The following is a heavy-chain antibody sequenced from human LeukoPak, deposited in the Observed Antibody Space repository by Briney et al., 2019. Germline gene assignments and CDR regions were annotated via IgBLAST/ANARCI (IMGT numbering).Heavy chain of an antibody. CDR1: GGSISSYY. CDR3: ARGPSRLGELSLYGPYYYYYGMDV. CDR2: IYYSGST. V-gene: IGHV4-59*01. D-gene: IGHD3-16*02. J-gene: IGHJ6*02. Sequence: SETLSLTCTVSGGSISSYYWSWIRQPPGKGLEWIGYIYYSGSTNYNPSLKSRVTISVDTSKNQFSLELSSVTAADTAVYYCARGPSRLGELSLYGPYYYYYGMDVWGQGTTVTVSS.